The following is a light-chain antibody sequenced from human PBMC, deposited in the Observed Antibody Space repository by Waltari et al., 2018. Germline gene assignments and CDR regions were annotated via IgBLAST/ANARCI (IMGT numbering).Light chain of an antibody. CDR1: QNY. V-gene: IGKV4-1*01. J-gene: IGKJ1*01. CDR2: WAS. CDR3: QQYYDIPWT. Sequence: DIQMTQSPSSLSASVGDRVTITCRASQNYLAWYQQKPGQPPKLLIYWASARESGVPDRFSGSESGTDFTLTISSLQAEDVAVYYCQQYYDIPWTFGQGTKVEIK.